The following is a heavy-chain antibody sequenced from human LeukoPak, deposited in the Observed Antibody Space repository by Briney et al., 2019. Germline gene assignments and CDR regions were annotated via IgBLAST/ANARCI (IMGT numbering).Heavy chain of an antibody. V-gene: IGHV1-24*01. CDR1: GFTLADLS. CDR3: ATGVYCATTTCPGYQHYYYFMDV. D-gene: IGHD2-21*01. CDR2: FDRKNGDT. J-gene: IGHJ6*03. Sequence: ASVKVSCKVSGFTLADLSMHWVRQAPGKGLEWVGGFDRKNGDTIYAQRFRGRATLTEDTSTGTAYMELSSLSADDTAVYYCATGVYCATTTCPGYQHYYYFMDVWGKGTTVTVSS.